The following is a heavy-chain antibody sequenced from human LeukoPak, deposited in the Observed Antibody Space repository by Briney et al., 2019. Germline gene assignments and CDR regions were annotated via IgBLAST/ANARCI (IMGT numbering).Heavy chain of an antibody. CDR2: INHSGST. CDR1: GGSFSGYY. V-gene: IGHV4-34*01. CDR3: ARGSGLYFDY. Sequence: SETLSLTCAVYGGSFSGYYWSWIRQPPGKGLEWIGEINHSGSTDYNPSLKSRVTISVDTSKNQFSLKLSSVTAADTAVHYCARGSGLYFDYWGQGTLVTVSS. D-gene: IGHD3-22*01. J-gene: IGHJ4*02.